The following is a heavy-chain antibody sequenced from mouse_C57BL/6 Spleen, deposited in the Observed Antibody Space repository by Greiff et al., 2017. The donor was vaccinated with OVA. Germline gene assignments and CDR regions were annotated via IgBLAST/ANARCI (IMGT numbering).Heavy chain of an antibody. CDR2: IDPSDSET. D-gene: IGHD2-1*01. Sequence: QVQLQQPGAELVRPGSSVKLSCKASGYTFTSYWMHWVKQRPIQGLEWIGNIDPSDSETHYNQKFKDKATLTVDKSSSTAYMQLSSLTSEDSAVYYCARWEVYYGNYEYFDVWGTGTTVTVSS. CDR3: ARWEVYYGNYEYFDV. V-gene: IGHV1-52*01. J-gene: IGHJ1*03. CDR1: GYTFTSYW.